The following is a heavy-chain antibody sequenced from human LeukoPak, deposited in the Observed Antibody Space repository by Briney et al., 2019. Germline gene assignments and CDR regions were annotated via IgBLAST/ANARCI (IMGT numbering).Heavy chain of an antibody. CDR2: SFFSGST. CDR3: ARGGLSSGWYG. J-gene: IGHJ4*02. Sequence: PSETLSLTCTVSGGSISSHYWSWIRQPPGKGLEWIGYSFFSGSTNYNPSLKSRVTISLDTSKNQFSLRLNSVTAADTAVYYCARGGLSSGWYGWGQGTLVTVSS. V-gene: IGHV4-59*11. D-gene: IGHD6-19*01. CDR1: GGSISSHY.